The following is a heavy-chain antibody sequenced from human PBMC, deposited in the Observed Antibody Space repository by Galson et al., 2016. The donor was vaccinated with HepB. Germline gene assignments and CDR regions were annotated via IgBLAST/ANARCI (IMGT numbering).Heavy chain of an antibody. CDR3: ERGSPPPYYYDNSGRM. CDR1: GFSFSRYS. CDR2: ISSSNSYI. J-gene: IGHJ4*02. D-gene: IGHD3-22*01. Sequence: SLRLSCAASGFSFSRYSMNWVRQAPGKGLEWVSSISSSNSYIYYADSVKGRFTISRDNAKNSLYLQMNSLRGEDTAVYYCERGSPPPYYYDNSGRMWGQGTLVTVSS. V-gene: IGHV3-21*01.